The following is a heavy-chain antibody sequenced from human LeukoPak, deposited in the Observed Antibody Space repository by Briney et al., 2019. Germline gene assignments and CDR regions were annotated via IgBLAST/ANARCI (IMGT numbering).Heavy chain of an antibody. D-gene: IGHD3-22*01. J-gene: IGHJ4*02. Sequence: GESLQTCCQGSGYNFTSYWMGGGRQVSGKGGEGMGIIYAGDSDTRYSPSFQGQVTISADKSINTAYLQWSSLKASDTAMYYCARGLYYYDSSCYSYFDYWGQGTLVTVSS. CDR2: IYAGDSDT. CDR3: ARGLYYYDSSCYSYFDY. CDR1: GYNFTSYW. V-gene: IGHV5-51*01.